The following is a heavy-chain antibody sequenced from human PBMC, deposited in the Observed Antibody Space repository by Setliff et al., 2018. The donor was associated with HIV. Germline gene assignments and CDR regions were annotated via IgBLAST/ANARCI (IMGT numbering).Heavy chain of an antibody. CDR2: FYTSGST. CDR1: GGSISRYY. Sequence: SETLSLTCSVSGGSISRYYWSWIRQSPGKGLEWIAYFYTSGSTNYNPSLKNRVTISVDTSKNTFSLKLSSVAAADTAVYYCAICGGDCYSLDYWGQGTLVTVSS. D-gene: IGHD2-21*02. CDR3: AICGGDCYSLDY. J-gene: IGHJ4*02. V-gene: IGHV4-4*08.